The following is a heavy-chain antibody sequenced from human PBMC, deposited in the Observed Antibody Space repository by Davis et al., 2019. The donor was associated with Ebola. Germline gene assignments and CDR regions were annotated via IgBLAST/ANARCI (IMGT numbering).Heavy chain of an antibody. Sequence: SETLSLTCTVSGGSINSSIYNWGWIRQPPGKGLEWIGSIYYSGSTDYNPSLKSRATILVDTLENQFSLRLTSVTAADTALYYCARHTSYGGKTWFDPWGQGTLVTVSS. J-gene: IGHJ5*02. CDR3: ARHTSYGGKTWFDP. V-gene: IGHV4-39*07. D-gene: IGHD4-23*01. CDR2: IYYSGST. CDR1: GGSINSSIYN.